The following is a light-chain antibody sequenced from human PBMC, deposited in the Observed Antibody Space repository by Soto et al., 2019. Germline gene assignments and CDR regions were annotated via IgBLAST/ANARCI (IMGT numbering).Light chain of an antibody. Sequence: DIQVTESPSTLSASVLDRVTITCXSSQNINMWLAWYQQKPGKAPKLLIYDASSLQSGVPSRFGGSGSGTDFTLTITSLLPDDCATYYCQHYPLYSPWTFGQGTKVDNK. V-gene: IGKV1-5*01. J-gene: IGKJ1*01. CDR3: QHYPLYSPWT. CDR2: DAS. CDR1: QNINMW.